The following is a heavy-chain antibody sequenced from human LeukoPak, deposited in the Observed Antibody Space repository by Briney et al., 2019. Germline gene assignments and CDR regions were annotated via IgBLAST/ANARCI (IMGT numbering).Heavy chain of an antibody. D-gene: IGHD3-3*01. CDR2: IKQDGSEK. J-gene: IGHJ6*02. CDR3: ARETGSVLRFLEWLSPDYYYGMDV. CDR1: GFTFSSYW. V-gene: IGHV3-7*01. Sequence: GASLRLSCAASGFTFSSYWMSWVRQAPGKGLEWVANIKQDGSEKYYVDSVKGRFTISRDNAKNSLYLQMNSLRAEDTAVYYCARETGSVLRFLEWLSPDYYYGMDVWGQGTTVTVSS.